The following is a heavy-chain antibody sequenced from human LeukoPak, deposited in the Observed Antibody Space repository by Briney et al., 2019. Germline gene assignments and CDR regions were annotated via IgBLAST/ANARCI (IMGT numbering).Heavy chain of an antibody. V-gene: IGHV3-9*03. D-gene: IGHD1-26*01. CDR1: GFTFDDYA. Sequence: GGSLRLSCAASGFTFDDYAMHWVRHAPGKGLEWVSGISWNSGSIGYADSVKGRFTISRDNAKNSLYLQMNSLRAEDMALYYCAKDIGSGDYYYYYYMDVWGKGTTVTVSS. J-gene: IGHJ6*03. CDR2: ISWNSGSI. CDR3: AKDIGSGDYYYYYYMDV.